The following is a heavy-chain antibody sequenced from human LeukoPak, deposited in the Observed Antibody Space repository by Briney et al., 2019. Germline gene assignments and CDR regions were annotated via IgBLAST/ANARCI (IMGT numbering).Heavy chain of an antibody. D-gene: IGHD1-26*01. CDR1: GGSISSGSYY. V-gene: IGHV4-61*01. J-gene: IGHJ4*02. CDR2: IYYSGST. Sequence: SETLSLTCTVSGGSISSGSYYWSWIRQPPGTGLEWIGYIYYSGSTNYNPSLKSRVTISVDTSKNQFSLKLSSVTAADTAVYYCAGSYSGSYRAIDYWGQGTLVTVSS. CDR3: AGSYSGSYRAIDY.